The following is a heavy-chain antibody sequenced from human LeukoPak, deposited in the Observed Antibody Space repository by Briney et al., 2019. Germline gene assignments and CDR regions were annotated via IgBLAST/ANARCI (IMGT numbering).Heavy chain of an antibody. J-gene: IGHJ6*03. Sequence: SETLSLTCAVYGGSFSAYYWSWIRQPPEKGLEWIGEITHSGGANYNPSLKSRVTISVDTSMNQFSLKLRSVTAAATAVYFCARKGPLRDNIPFMDDWGKGTTVTVSS. CDR1: GGSFSAYY. CDR3: ARKGPLRDNIPFMDD. D-gene: IGHD4-17*01. CDR2: ITHSGGA. V-gene: IGHV4-34*01.